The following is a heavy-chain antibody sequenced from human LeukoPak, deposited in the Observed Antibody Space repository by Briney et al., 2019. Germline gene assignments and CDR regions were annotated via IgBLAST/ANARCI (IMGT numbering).Heavy chain of an antibody. V-gene: IGHV3-43*02. Sequence: GGSLRLSCAASGFTFDDYAMHWVRQAPGKGLEWVSLISGDGGSTYYPDSVKGRFTISRDNGKNSLYLQMSSLRTEDTAFYFCAKDLYLSGRSVYYAMDVWGQGTTVTVSS. CDR2: ISGDGGST. D-gene: IGHD3-10*01. CDR1: GFTFDDYA. CDR3: AKDLYLSGRSVYYAMDV. J-gene: IGHJ6*02.